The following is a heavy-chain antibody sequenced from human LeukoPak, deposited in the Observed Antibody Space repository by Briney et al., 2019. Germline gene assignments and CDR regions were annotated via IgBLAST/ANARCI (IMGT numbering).Heavy chain of an antibody. CDR2: ISYDGSNK. CDR3: ARDSYYYGSGSYSLGDY. V-gene: IGHV3-30-3*01. CDR1: GFTFSSYA. D-gene: IGHD3-10*01. J-gene: IGHJ4*02. Sequence: GGSLRLSCAASGFTFSSYAMHWVRQAPDKGLEWVAVISYDGSNKYYADSVKGRFTISRDNSKNTLYLQMNSLRAEDTAVYYCARDSYYYGSGSYSLGDYWGQGTLVTVSS.